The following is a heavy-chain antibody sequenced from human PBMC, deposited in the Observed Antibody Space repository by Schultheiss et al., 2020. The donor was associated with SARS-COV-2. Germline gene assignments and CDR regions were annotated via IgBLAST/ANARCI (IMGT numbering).Heavy chain of an antibody. V-gene: IGHV4-59*04. Sequence: SETLSLTCTVSGGSISSYYWGWIRQPPGKGLEWIGSIYHSGSTYYNPSLKSRVTMSRDTSRNHFSLKMTSVTAADTAVYYCARDLYYYSSGTMGYWGQGTLVTVSS. CDR1: GGSISSYY. CDR2: IYHSGST. D-gene: IGHD3-22*01. CDR3: ARDLYYYSSGTMGY. J-gene: IGHJ4*02.